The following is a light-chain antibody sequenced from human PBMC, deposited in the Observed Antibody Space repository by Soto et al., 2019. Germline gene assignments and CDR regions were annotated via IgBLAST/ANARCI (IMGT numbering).Light chain of an antibody. V-gene: IGKV3-20*01. J-gene: IGKJ1*01. CDR1: QSVSSSY. CDR3: QQYGSSPRT. CDR2: GAS. Sequence: EIVLTQSPGTLSLSPGERATLSCRASQSVSSSYLAWYQQKPGQAPRLLIYGASSRATGIPDRFSGSGSGTDFTLTFSRLEPEDFAVYYCQQYGSSPRTFDQGTKVEIK.